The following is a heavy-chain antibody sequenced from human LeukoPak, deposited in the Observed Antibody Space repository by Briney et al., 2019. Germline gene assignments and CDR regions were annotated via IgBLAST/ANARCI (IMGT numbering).Heavy chain of an antibody. CDR3: ANLQGDSSSYHLDEA. D-gene: IGHD6-13*01. Sequence: ASVKVSCKASGGTFSSYAINWVRQAPGQGLEWMGGIIPIFGTANYAQKFQGRVTITADKSTSTAYMELSSLRSEDTAVYYCANLQGDSSSYHLDEAWGQGTLVTVSS. V-gene: IGHV1-69*06. CDR1: GGTFSSYA. J-gene: IGHJ5*02. CDR2: IIPIFGTA.